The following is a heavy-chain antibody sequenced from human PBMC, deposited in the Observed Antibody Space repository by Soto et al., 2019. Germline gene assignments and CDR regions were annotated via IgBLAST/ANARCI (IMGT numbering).Heavy chain of an antibody. D-gene: IGHD6-6*01. J-gene: IGHJ4*02. CDR3: ARNNEYSSSSNFDY. CDR1: GGTFSSYT. V-gene: IGHV1-69*02. Sequence: SVKVSCKASGGTFSSYTSSWVRQAPGQGLEWMGRIIPILGIANYAQKFQGRVTITADKSTSTAYMELSSLRSEDTAVYYCARNNEYSSSSNFDYWGQGTLVTVSS. CDR2: IIPILGIA.